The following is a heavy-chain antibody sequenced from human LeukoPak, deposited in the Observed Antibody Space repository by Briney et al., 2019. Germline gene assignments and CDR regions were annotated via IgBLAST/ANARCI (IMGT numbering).Heavy chain of an antibody. D-gene: IGHD6-13*01. J-gene: IGHJ6*04. V-gene: IGHV1-18*04. CDR3: AREGEAAGTPESYYYYYGMDV. CDR2: ISAYNGNT. Sequence: ASVKVSCKASGYTFTSYGISWVRQAPGQGLEWMGWISAYNGNTNYAQKLQGRVTMTTDTPTSTAYMELRSLRSDDTAVYYCAREGEAAGTPESYYYYYGMDVWGKGTTVTVSS. CDR1: GYTFTSYG.